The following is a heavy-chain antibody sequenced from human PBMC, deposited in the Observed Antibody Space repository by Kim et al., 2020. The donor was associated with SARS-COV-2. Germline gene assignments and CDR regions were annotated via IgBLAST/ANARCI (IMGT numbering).Heavy chain of an antibody. D-gene: IGHD3-22*01. CDR2: T. CDR3: VGSTGYPTI. Sequence: TIDADSVKGRFSISRDNAKNALYLQMNSLRAEDTAVYDCVGSTGYPTIWGQGTLVTVSS. V-gene: IGHV3-74*01. J-gene: IGHJ4*02.